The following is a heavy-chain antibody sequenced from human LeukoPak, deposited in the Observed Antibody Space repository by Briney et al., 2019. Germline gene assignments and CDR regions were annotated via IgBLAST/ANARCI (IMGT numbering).Heavy chain of an antibody. D-gene: IGHD3-10*01. CDR1: RVTVSRSY. CDR3: VRAALWFGEGPAFDS. Sequence: GGSLRLSCAASRVTVSRSYMTWVRQAPGKGLKWVSIIYGGGTTDYADSVKGRFTISRDNSKNTLYLQMNNLRAEDTAIYYCVRAALWFGEGPAFDSWGQGTLVTVSS. V-gene: IGHV3-53*01. J-gene: IGHJ4*02. CDR2: IYGGGTT.